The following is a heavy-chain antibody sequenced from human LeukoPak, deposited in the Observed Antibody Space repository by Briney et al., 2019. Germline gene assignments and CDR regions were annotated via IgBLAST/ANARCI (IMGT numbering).Heavy chain of an antibody. CDR3: ARDPDDYGDYRYFDY. J-gene: IGHJ4*02. CDR1: GFTFSSYG. CDR2: IWYDGSNK. D-gene: IGHD4-17*01. Sequence: GGSLRLSCAASGFTFSSYGMHWVRQAPGKGLEWVAVIWYDGSNKYYADSVKGRFTISRDNSKNTLFLQMNSLRAEDTAVYYCARDPDDYGDYRYFDYWGQGTLVTVSS. V-gene: IGHV3-33*01.